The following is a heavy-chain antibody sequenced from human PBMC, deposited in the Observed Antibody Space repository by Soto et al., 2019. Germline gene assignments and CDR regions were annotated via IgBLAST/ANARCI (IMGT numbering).Heavy chain of an antibody. D-gene: IGHD5-18*01. J-gene: IGHJ4*02. CDR2: ITGSGGST. V-gene: IGHV3-23*01. CDR3: AKEGDLIGYNYGSCFDY. Sequence: LRLSCAASGFTFSSYSMSWARQAPGKGLEWVSAITGSGGSTYYADSVKGRFTISRDNSKNTLYLQMNSLRAEDTAVYYCAKEGDLIGYNYGSCFDYWGQGTLVTVSS. CDR1: GFTFSSYS.